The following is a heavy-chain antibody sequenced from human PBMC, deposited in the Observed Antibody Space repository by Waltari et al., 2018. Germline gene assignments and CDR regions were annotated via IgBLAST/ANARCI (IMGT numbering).Heavy chain of an antibody. J-gene: IGHJ6*02. D-gene: IGHD3-10*01. Sequence: QVQLQQWGAGLLKPSETLSLTCAVYDGSFSGYFWSWIRQSPGKGLEWIGQINRAGSNIYNPSLKSRVAMSVDTRKSLISLRLTSVTAAEAAVYYCARVGDYHGSGRFGLDVWGQGTRVTVSS. CDR2: INRAGSN. CDR1: DGSFSGYF. CDR3: ARVGDYHGSGRFGLDV. V-gene: IGHV4-34*01.